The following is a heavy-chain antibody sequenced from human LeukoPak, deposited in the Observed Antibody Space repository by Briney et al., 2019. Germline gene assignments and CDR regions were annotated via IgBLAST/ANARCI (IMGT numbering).Heavy chain of an antibody. CDR2: IYYSGST. J-gene: IGHJ3*02. CDR1: GGSISSYY. V-gene: IGHV4-59*01. CDR3: ARGGGDNWNFRAFDI. D-gene: IGHD1-7*01. Sequence: SETLSLTCTVSGGSISSYYWSWIRQPPGKGLEWIGYIYYSGSTNYNPSLKSRVTISVDTSKNQFSLNVSSMTAADTAVYYCARGGGDNWNFRAFDIWGQGTMVTVSS.